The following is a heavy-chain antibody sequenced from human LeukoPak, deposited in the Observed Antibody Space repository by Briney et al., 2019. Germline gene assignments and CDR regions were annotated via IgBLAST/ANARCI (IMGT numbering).Heavy chain of an antibody. CDR2: IIPIFGTA. D-gene: IGHD6-19*01. Sequence: ASVKVSCKASGGTFSSYAISWVRQAHGQGLEWMGRIIPIFGTANYAQKFQGRVTITTDESTSTAYMELSSLRSEDTAVYYCASRYSSGLETIDYWGQGTLVTVSS. CDR1: GGTFSSYA. V-gene: IGHV1-69*05. J-gene: IGHJ4*02. CDR3: ASRYSSGLETIDY.